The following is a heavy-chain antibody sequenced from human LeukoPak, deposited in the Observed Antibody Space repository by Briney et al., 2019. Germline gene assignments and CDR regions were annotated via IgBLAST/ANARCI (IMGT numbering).Heavy chain of an antibody. D-gene: IGHD6-13*01. V-gene: IGHV3-23*01. CDR1: GFTFSSYA. CDR2: ISGSGVNT. J-gene: IGHJ4*02. CDR3: AKSFGPVIAAAGTGAD. Sequence: GGPLRLSCAVSGFTFSSYAMNWVRQAPGKGLEWVSAISGSGVNTDHADSVKGRFTISRDNSKNTLYLQMNSLRVEDTAVYYCAKSFGPVIAAAGTGADWGQGTLVTVSS.